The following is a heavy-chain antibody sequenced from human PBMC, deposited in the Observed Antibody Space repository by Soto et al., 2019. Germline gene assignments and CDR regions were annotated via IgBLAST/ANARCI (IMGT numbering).Heavy chain of an antibody. J-gene: IGHJ6*03. CDR1: GYAFTSYG. D-gene: IGHD4-17*01. V-gene: IGHV1-18*01. CDR2: ISAYNGNT. Sequence: GASVKVSCKASGYAFTSYGISWVRQAPGQGLEWMGWISAYNGNTNYAQKLQGRVTMTTGTSTSTAYMELRSLRSDDTAVYYCARAPAYGDYLYYYYMDVWGKGTTVTVSS. CDR3: ARAPAYGDYLYYYYMDV.